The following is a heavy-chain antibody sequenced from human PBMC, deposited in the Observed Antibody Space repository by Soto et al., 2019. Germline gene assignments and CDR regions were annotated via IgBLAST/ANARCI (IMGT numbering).Heavy chain of an antibody. Sequence: SETLSLTCTVSGGSISSYYWSWIRQPPGKGLEWIGYIYYSGSTNYNPSLKSRVTISVDTSKNQFSLKLSSVTAADTAVYYCARSYGSGSHNYYYYGMDVWGQGTTVTVSS. CDR3: ARSYGSGSHNYYYYGMDV. CDR2: IYYSGST. CDR1: GGSISSYY. V-gene: IGHV4-59*01. J-gene: IGHJ6*02. D-gene: IGHD3-10*01.